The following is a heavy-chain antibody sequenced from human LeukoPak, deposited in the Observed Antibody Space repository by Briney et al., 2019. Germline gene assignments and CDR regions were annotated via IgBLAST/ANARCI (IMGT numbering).Heavy chain of an antibody. CDR1: GFTFSSYS. V-gene: IGHV3-21*01. CDR3: TRRLDY. CDR2: ISSSSGYI. J-gene: IGHJ4*02. Sequence: GGSLRLSCAASGFTFSSYSMNWVRQAPGKGLEWVSSISSSSGYIYYADSVKGRFTISRDNAKNSLYLQMNSLRTEDTAVYYCTRRLDYWGQGTLVTVSS.